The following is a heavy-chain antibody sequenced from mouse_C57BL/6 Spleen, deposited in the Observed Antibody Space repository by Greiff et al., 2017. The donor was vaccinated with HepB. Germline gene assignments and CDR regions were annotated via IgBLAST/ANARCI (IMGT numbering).Heavy chain of an antibody. Sequence: VQRVESGAELVRPGASVTLSCKASGYTFTDYEMHWVKQTPVHGLEWIGAIDPETGGTAYNQKFKGKAILTADKSSSTAYMELRSLTSEDSAVYYCTRGGYYGSRFFAYWGQGTLVTVSA. V-gene: IGHV1-15*01. CDR3: TRGGYYGSRFFAY. D-gene: IGHD1-1*01. J-gene: IGHJ3*01. CDR1: GYTFTDYE. CDR2: IDPETGGT.